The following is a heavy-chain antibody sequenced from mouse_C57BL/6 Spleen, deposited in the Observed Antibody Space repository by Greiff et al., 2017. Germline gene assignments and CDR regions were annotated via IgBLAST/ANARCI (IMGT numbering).Heavy chain of an antibody. Sequence: QVQLQQPGAELVKPGASVKLSCKASGYTFTSYWMQWVKQRPGQGLEWIGEIDPSDSYTNYNQKFKGKATLTVDKSSSTAYMQLSSLTSEDSAVYYCAIDGYGSSLDYWGQGTTLTVSS. CDR2: IDPSDSYT. D-gene: IGHD1-1*01. V-gene: IGHV1-50*01. CDR3: AIDGYGSSLDY. J-gene: IGHJ2*01. CDR1: GYTFTSYW.